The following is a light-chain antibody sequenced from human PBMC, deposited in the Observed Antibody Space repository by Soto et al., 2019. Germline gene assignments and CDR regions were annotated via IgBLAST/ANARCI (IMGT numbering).Light chain of an antibody. V-gene: IGKV1-5*03. CDR1: QSISSW. CDR3: QQYNSYSWT. CDR2: KAS. Sequence: DIQMTQSPSTLSASVGDRVTITCRASQSISSWLAWYQQKPGKASKLLIYKASSLESGVPSRFSGSGSGTEFTLTISSLPPDDFATYYCQQYNSYSWTFGQGTKVAIK. J-gene: IGKJ1*01.